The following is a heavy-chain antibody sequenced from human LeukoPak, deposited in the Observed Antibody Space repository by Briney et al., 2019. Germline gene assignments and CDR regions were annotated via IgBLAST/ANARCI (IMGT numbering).Heavy chain of an antibody. Sequence: PGGSLRLSCAASGVTFDDYAMHWVRQAPGKGLEWVSGISWNSGNIGYADSVKGRFTISRDNAKNSLYLQMNSLRAEDTALYYCAKDIGAVAADAIDYWGQGALVTVSS. V-gene: IGHV3-9*01. J-gene: IGHJ4*02. CDR3: AKDIGAVAADAIDY. CDR1: GVTFDDYA. CDR2: ISWNSGNI. D-gene: IGHD6-19*01.